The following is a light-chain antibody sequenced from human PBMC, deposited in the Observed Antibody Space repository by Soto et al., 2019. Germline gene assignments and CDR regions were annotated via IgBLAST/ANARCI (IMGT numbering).Light chain of an antibody. CDR1: HSVDSSY. Sequence: EIELTQPPATLSLSAGERATISCRASHSVDSSYLAWYQQKPDQAPRLLIYGAPSRATGIPDRFSGSGSGTDFTLTINRLEPEDFAVYYCQQYGSSRSTFGQGTRLEI. CDR2: GAP. J-gene: IGKJ5*01. V-gene: IGKV3-20*01. CDR3: QQYGSSRST.